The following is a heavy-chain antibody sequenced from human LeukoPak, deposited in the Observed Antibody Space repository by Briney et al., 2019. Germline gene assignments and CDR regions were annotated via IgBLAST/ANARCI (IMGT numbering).Heavy chain of an antibody. CDR2: INPNTGGT. Sequence: GASVKVSCKASGYTFTGYYMHWVRQAPGQGLEWMGWINPNTGGTKYAQKFQGRVTMTTDTSTSTAYMELRSLRSDDTAVYYCARDLTHRRNYDSSGNQIVSAFWGQGTLVTVSS. CDR1: GYTFTGYY. J-gene: IGHJ4*02. D-gene: IGHD3-22*01. CDR3: ARDLTHRRNYDSSGNQIVSAF. V-gene: IGHV1-2*02.